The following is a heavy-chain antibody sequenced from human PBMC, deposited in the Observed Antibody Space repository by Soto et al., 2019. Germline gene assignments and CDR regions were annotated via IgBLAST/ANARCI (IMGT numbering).Heavy chain of an antibody. CDR3: ARRDGTYQGWFDP. CDR2: INGGNDNT. Sequence: ASVKVSCKASGYTFTSYALHWMRQAPGQRLEWMGWINGGNDNTKFSQKFQGRVSITRDTSANTAYMELSSLRSADTAVYYCARRDGTYQGWFDPWGQGTRVTVSS. J-gene: IGHJ5*01. D-gene: IGHD1-26*01. CDR1: GYTFTSYA. V-gene: IGHV1-3*01.